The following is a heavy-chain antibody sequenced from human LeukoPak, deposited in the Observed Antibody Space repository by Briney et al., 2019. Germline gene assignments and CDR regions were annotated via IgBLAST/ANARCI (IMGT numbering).Heavy chain of an antibody. J-gene: IGHJ4*02. D-gene: IGHD6-19*01. CDR2: ISAYNDNR. CDR3: ARTSEGGWREFDY. V-gene: IGHV1-18*01. Sequence: ASVKVSCKASGYTFTSYGISWVRQAPGQGLEWMGWISAYNDNRNYVQKFQGRVTMTTDTSTSTAYMELRSLRSDDTAIYYCARTSEGGWREFDYWGQGALVTVSS. CDR1: GYTFTSYG.